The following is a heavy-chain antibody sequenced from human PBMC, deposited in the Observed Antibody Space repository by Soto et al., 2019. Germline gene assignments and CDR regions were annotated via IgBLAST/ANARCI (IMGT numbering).Heavy chain of an antibody. CDR2: IYYSGST. J-gene: IGHJ4*02. CDR1: GGSISTYY. CDR3: ARDMGSRGDYASEY. D-gene: IGHD4-17*01. V-gene: IGHV4-59*01. Sequence: QVQLRESGPGLVKPSETLSLTCTVSGGSISTYYWNWIRQPPGKGLEWIGYIYYSGSTNYNPSLKSRVTMSVDTSKNPFSLTLRSVTAADTAVYFCARDMGSRGDYASEYWGQGTLVTVSS.